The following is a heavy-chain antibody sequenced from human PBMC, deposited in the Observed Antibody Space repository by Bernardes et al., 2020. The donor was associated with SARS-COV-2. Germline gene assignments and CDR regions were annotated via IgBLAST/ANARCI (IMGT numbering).Heavy chain of an antibody. D-gene: IGHD4-17*01. CDR1: DYTFTNYW. CDR3: ARRRYGDFGVDV. J-gene: IGHJ6*02. CDR2: IYPGDSDT. V-gene: IGHV5-51*01. Sequence: GESLKISCKGSDYTFTNYWIGWVRQMPEKGLEWMGIIYPGDSDTKYSPSFQGRVTISADKSVNTAYLQWSSLKASDTAIYYCARRRYGDFGVDVWGQGTTVTVSS.